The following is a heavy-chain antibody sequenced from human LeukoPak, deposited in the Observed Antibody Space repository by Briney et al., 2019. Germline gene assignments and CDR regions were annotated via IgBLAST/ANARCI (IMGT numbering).Heavy chain of an antibody. Sequence: SGRSLRLSCAASGFTFDDYAMHWVRQAPGKGLEWVSGISWNSGSIGYADSVKGRFTISRDNAKNSLYLQMNSLGAEDTALYYCAKDYDTSNRAFDIWGQGTMVTVSS. CDR2: ISWNSGSI. CDR1: GFTFDDYA. CDR3: AKDYDTSNRAFDI. J-gene: IGHJ3*02. V-gene: IGHV3-9*01. D-gene: IGHD3-22*01.